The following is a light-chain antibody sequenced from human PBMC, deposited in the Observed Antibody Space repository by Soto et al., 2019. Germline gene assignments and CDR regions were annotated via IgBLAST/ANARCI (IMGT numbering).Light chain of an antibody. CDR2: DAS. V-gene: IGKV1-5*01. J-gene: IGKJ1*01. CDR1: QSISSW. CDR3: KQYNSYSGT. Sequence: DIQMTQSPSTLSASVGDRVTITCRASQSISSWLAWYQQKTGKAPKLLIYDASSLESGVPSRYSSSGSGTDFTFTISSLQPDDFATYYCKQYNSYSGTFGQGTKVDIK.